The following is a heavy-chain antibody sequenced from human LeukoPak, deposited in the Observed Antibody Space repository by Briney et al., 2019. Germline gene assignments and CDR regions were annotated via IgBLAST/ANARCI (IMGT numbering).Heavy chain of an antibody. D-gene: IGHD3-10*01. CDR3: ARDKAHSYGYYFDP. CDR1: GGGISTYY. Sequence: PSETLSLTRTVAGGGISTYYWNWIRQTPGKGLEWVGHIANGATDYNPSLKSRAIISVDTSKNQISLRLTSVTAADTAVYHCARDKAHSYGYYFDPWGPGTQVPVSS. J-gene: IGHJ4*02. CDR2: IANGAT. V-gene: IGHV4-4*08.